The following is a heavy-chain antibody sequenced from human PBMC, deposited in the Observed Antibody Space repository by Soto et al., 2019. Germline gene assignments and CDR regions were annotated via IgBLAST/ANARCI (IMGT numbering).Heavy chain of an antibody. V-gene: IGHV4-31*03. Sequence: QVQLQESGPGLVKPSQTLSLTCTVSGGSISSASYYWSWIRQYPGKGLEWIGYIYYSGSTYYNPSRKSRVSISLDTSKNQFALNLTSVTAADTAVYYCARGVVVASTPFDYWGQGTLVTVSS. D-gene: IGHD2-15*01. CDR2: IYYSGST. J-gene: IGHJ4*02. CDR1: GGSISSASYY. CDR3: ARGVVVASTPFDY.